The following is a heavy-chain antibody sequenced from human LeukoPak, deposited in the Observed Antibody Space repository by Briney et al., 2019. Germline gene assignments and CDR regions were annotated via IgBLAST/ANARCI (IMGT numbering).Heavy chain of an antibody. V-gene: IGHV4-4*07. CDR3: ARAYYDFWSGYALAY. CDR1: GGSISNYY. CDR2: IYTSGST. D-gene: IGHD3-3*01. J-gene: IGHJ4*02. Sequence: PSETLSLTCTVSGGSISNYYWSWIRQPAGKGLEWIGRIYTSGSTNYNPSLKSRVTMSVDTSKNQFSLKLSSVTAADTAVYYCARAYYDFWSGYALAYWGQGTLVTVPS.